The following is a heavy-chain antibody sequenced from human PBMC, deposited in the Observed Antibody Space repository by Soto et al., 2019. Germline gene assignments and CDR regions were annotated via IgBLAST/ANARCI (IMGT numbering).Heavy chain of an antibody. CDR3: AREYYGERGYYYGMDV. Sequence: GGSLRLSCAASGFTFSSYAMHWVRQAPGKGLEWVAVISYDGSNKYYADSVKGRFTISRDNSKNTLYLQMNSLRAEDTAVYYCAREYYGERGYYYGMDVWGQGXTVTVSS. D-gene: IGHD4-17*01. CDR2: ISYDGSNK. CDR1: GFTFSSYA. J-gene: IGHJ6*02. V-gene: IGHV3-30-3*01.